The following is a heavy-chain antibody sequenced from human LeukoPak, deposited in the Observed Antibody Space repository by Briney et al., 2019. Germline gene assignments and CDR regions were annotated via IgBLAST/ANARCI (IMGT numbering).Heavy chain of an antibody. CDR1: GGTFSSYA. J-gene: IGHJ4*02. Sequence: SVKVSCKASGGTFSSYAISWVRQAPGQGLEWMGGIIPIFGTANYAQKFQGRVTITTDESTSTAYMELSSLRSEDTAVYYCARDQEVMSGYHATLDYWGQGTLVTVSS. D-gene: IGHD3-3*01. CDR2: IIPIFGTA. V-gene: IGHV1-69*05. CDR3: ARDQEVMSGYHATLDY.